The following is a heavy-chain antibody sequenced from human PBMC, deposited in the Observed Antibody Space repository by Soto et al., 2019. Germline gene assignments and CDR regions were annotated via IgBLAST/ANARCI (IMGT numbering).Heavy chain of an antibody. V-gene: IGHV5-51*01. CDR3: ARTYYYDTTGYRRLDY. Sequence: GESLKISCKGSGYSFTSYWIGWVRQMPGKGLEWMGIIYPGDSDTRYSPSFQGQVTISADKSISTAYLQWSSLKASDTAMYYCARTYYYDTTGYRRLDYWGQGTLVTVSS. CDR1: GYSFTSYW. CDR2: IYPGDSDT. J-gene: IGHJ4*02. D-gene: IGHD3-22*01.